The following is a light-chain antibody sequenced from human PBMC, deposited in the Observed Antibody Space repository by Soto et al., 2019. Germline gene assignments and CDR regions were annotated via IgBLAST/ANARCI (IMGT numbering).Light chain of an antibody. V-gene: IGKV1-8*01. CDR1: QGISSY. CDR2: AAS. J-gene: IGKJ5*01. CDR3: QQYYSYPTT. Sequence: AIRMTQSPSSFSASTGDRVTITCRASQGISSYLAWYQQKPGKAPKLLIYAASTLQSGVPSRFSGSGSGTDFTLSISCLQSEDFATYYSQQYYSYPTTFGQGTRLEIK.